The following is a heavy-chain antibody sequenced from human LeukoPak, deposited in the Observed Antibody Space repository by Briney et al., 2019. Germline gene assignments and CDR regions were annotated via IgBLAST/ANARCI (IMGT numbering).Heavy chain of an antibody. D-gene: IGHD3-22*01. V-gene: IGHV4-39*01. CDR3: ARQWFY. J-gene: IGHJ4*02. CDR2: IYYSGNT. Sequence: PSETLSLTCTVSGGSISSSTYYWGWIRQPPGKGLEWIGSIYYSGNTYYNPSLKSRVTISVDTSKNQFSLKLSSVTAADTAVYHCARQWFYWGQGTLVTVSS. CDR1: GGSISSSTYY.